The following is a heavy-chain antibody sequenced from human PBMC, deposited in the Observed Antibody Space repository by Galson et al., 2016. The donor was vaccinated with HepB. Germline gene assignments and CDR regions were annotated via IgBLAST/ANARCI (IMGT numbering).Heavy chain of an antibody. CDR2: ITRSGGTT. Sequence: SLRLSCAASGFTFNNYDMHWFRQAPGKGLEWVSYITRSGGTTLYADSVKGRFTISRDNAKNSVYLQLNSLRADDTAVYYCARDGDNWNDFDCWGQGTLVTVSS. V-gene: IGHV3-48*03. J-gene: IGHJ4*02. CDR3: ARDGDNWNDFDC. CDR1: GFTFNNYD. D-gene: IGHD1-1*01.